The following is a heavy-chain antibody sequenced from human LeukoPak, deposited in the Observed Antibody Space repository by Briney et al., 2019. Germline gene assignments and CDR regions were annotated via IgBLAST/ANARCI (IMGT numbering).Heavy chain of an antibody. CDR1: GFTFSSYA. CDR2: ISYDGSKT. D-gene: IGHD3-22*01. V-gene: IGHV3-30*04. Sequence: GRSLRLSCAASGFTFSSYALHWVRQAPGKGLEWVATISYDGSKTYYADSVKGRFTISRDNSKNTLYLQMNSLRAEDTAVYYCGRDLSGYYCIDYWGQGNLVTVSS. J-gene: IGHJ4*02. CDR3: GRDLSGYYCIDY.